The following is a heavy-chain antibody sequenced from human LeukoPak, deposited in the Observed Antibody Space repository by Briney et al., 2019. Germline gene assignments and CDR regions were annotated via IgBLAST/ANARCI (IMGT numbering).Heavy chain of an antibody. J-gene: IGHJ4*02. CDR3: AKRFTYSNNWYSFDS. CDR2: FTGAGGAT. D-gene: IGHD6-13*01. Sequence: QSGGSLRLSCAASGFTFSSYAMSWVRRAPGKGLEWVSTFTGAGGATYYADSVKGRFTISGDNSKNTLYLQMHSLRAEDTALYYCAKRFTYSNNWYSFDSWGQGTLVTVSS. CDR1: GFTFSSYA. V-gene: IGHV3-23*01.